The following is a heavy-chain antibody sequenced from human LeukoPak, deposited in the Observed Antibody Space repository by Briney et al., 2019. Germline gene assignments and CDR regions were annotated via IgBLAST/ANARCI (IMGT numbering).Heavy chain of an antibody. V-gene: IGHV3-23*01. CDR1: GFTFSSYA. J-gene: IGHJ1*01. CDR2: ISGSGGSA. Sequence: PGGSLRLSCAASGFTFSSYAMSWVRQAPGKGLEWVSVISGSGGSAYYADSVKGRFTNSRDNSKNTLYLQMNSLTVDDTAVYYCAKDPTVAGRAEYFQHWGQGTLVTVSS. D-gene: IGHD6-19*01. CDR3: AKDPTVAGRAEYFQH.